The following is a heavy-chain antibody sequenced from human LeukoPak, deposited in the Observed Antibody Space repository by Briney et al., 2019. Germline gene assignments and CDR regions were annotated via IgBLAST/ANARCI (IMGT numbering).Heavy chain of an antibody. V-gene: IGHV3-23*01. CDR1: GFTVSSNY. J-gene: IGHJ6*02. D-gene: IGHD3-3*01. CDR2: ISGSGGST. Sequence: GGSLRLSCAASGFTVSSNYMSWVRQAPGKGLEWVSAISGSGGSTYYADSVKGRFTISRDNSKNTLYLQMNSLRAEDTAVYYCAKKYYDFWSGNYGMDVWGQGTTVTVSS. CDR3: AKKYYDFWSGNYGMDV.